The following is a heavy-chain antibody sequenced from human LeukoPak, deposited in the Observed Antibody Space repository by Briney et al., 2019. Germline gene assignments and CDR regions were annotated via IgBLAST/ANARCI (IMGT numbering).Heavy chain of an antibody. Sequence: GGSLRLSCAASGFTFSSYAMHWVRQAPGKGLEWVVNIQQHGSETYYVDSVKGRFTISRDNAKNSLYLQMNSLRAEDTAVYYCATYSSSNGREFQYWGQGTLVTVSS. CDR2: IQQHGSET. V-gene: IGHV3-7*01. CDR1: GFTFSSYA. J-gene: IGHJ1*01. D-gene: IGHD2-2*01. CDR3: ATYSSSNGREFQY.